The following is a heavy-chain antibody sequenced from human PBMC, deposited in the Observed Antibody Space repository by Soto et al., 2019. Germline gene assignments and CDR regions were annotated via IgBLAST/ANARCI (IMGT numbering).Heavy chain of an antibody. CDR2: MNPNSGNT. CDR3: AGGLGQDFLPAY. D-gene: IGHD1-26*01. J-gene: IGHJ4*02. V-gene: IGHV1-8*01. CDR1: GYTFTSYD. Sequence: QVQLVQSGAEVKKPGASVKVSCKASGYTFTSYDINWVRQATGQGLEWMGWMNPNSGNTGYAQKFQGRVTMTRNTPIGQAYMARSSVSSEDTAVYYGAGGLGQDFLPAYWGKGPLVPVSS.